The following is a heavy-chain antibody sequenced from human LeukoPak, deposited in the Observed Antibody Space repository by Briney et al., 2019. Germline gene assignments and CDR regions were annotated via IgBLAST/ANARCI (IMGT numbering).Heavy chain of an antibody. V-gene: IGHV4-61*02. D-gene: IGHD2-15*01. Sequence: SETLSLTCTVSGGSISSGSYYWSWIRQPAGKGLEWIGRIYTSGSTNYNPSLKSRVTISVDTSKNQFSLKLSSVTAADTAVYYCARDPRKYCSGGSCYYYYGMDVWGQGTTVTVSS. CDR3: ARDPRKYCSGGSCYYYYGMDV. J-gene: IGHJ6*02. CDR1: GGSISSGSYY. CDR2: IYTSGST.